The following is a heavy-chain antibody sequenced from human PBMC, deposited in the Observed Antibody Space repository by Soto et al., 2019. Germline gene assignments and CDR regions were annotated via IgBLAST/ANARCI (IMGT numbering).Heavy chain of an antibody. CDR3: ANRQGVAAAGTSAFDI. CDR1: GFSLSTSGVG. Sequence: QITLKESGPTLVKPTQTLTLTCTFSGFSLSTSGVGVGWIRQPPGKALEWLALIYWNDDERYSPSLKTRLTNTKNTTNNHRVHTVNNMDPVDTATYYCANRQGVAAAGTSAFDIWGQGTMVTVSS. J-gene: IGHJ3*02. CDR2: IYWNDDE. D-gene: IGHD6-13*01. V-gene: IGHV2-5*01.